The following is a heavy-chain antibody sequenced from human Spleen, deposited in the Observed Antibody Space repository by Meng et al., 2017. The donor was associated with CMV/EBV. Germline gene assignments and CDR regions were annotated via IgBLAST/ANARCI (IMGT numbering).Heavy chain of an antibody. CDR1: VGSISSSNL. CDR2: IYHSGGT. D-gene: IGHD2-21*02. Sequence: QVQLQESVPGLVKPSGTLSLTCAVSVGSISSSNLWTWVRQVPGKGLEWIGEIYHSGGTNYNPSLKSRVTISVDKFKNQFSLKLGSVTAADTAVYYCARIERRRILKYCGSDCSTTDYWGQGTLVTVSS. CDR3: ARIERRRILKYCGSDCSTTDY. J-gene: IGHJ4*02. V-gene: IGHV4-4*02.